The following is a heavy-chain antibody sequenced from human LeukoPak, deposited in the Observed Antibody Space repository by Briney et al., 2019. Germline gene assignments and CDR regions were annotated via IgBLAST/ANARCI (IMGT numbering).Heavy chain of an antibody. CDR3: ARGYGSGVGFDY. J-gene: IGHJ4*02. D-gene: IGHD3-10*01. CDR2: VNPSGGGT. CDR1: GYTFNTYY. V-gene: IGHV1-46*02. Sequence: ASVKVSCKASGYTFNTYYMHWVRQAPGQGLEWMGIVNPSGGGTNYAQKFQGRVTMTRDMSTSTVYMELSSLRSEDTAVYYCARGYGSGVGFDYWGQGTLVTVSS.